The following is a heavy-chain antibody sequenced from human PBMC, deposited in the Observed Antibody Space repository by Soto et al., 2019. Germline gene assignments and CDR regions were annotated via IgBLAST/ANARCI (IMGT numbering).Heavy chain of an antibody. CDR1: GFTFDDYA. V-gene: IGHV3-9*01. J-gene: IGHJ3*02. CDR3: AKDRRRITIFGAPNDAFDI. CDR2: ISWNSGSI. Sequence: SLKISCAASGFTFDDYAMHWVRQAPGKGLEWVSGISWNSGSIGYADSVKGRFTISRDNAKNSLYLQMNSLRAEDTALYYCAKDRRRITIFGAPNDAFDIWGQGTMVTVSS. D-gene: IGHD3-3*01.